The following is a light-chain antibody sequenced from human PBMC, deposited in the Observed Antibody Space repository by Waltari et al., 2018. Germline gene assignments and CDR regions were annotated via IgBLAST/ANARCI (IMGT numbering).Light chain of an antibody. V-gene: IGKV1-33*01. CDR1: RDINNF. J-gene: IGKJ2*01. Sequence: DIQMTQSPSSLSASVGDRVTISCQASRDINNFLNWYQQKPGKAPKLLIYDASNLEIGVPSRISGRGCGTHFTFTISSLQPEDVATYYCQQYDDFPPYTFGQGTKVEIK. CDR3: QQYDDFPPYT. CDR2: DAS.